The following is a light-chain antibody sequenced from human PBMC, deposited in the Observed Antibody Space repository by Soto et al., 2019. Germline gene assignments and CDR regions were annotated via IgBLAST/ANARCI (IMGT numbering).Light chain of an antibody. CDR1: SSNIGAGYD. J-gene: IGLJ1*01. V-gene: IGLV1-40*01. CDR3: QSYDSSLSGYV. Sequence: QSVLTQPPSVSGAPGQRVTISCTGSSSNIGAGYDVHWYQQLPGTAPKLLIYGXXNXXXXXXXXFSGSKSGTSASLAITGXXXXXXXXXYCQSYDSSLSGYVFGTGTKLTVL. CDR2: GXX.